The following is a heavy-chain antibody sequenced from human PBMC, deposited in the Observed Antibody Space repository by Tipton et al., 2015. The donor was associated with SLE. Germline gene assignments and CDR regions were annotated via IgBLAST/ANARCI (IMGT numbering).Heavy chain of an antibody. D-gene: IGHD5-24*01. Sequence: SLRLSCAASGFTLSTYGMRWVRQAPGKGLGWIASISGTGADTYYADSVKGRFTISKDNSKNTLYLQMNSLRAEDTAVYYCARDGYNWISFDYWGQGTRVTVSS. V-gene: IGHV3-23*01. J-gene: IGHJ4*02. CDR3: ARDGYNWISFDY. CDR1: GFTLSTYG. CDR2: ISGTGADT.